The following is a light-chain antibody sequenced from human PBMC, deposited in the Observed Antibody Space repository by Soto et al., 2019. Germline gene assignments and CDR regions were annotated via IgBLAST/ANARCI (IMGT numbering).Light chain of an antibody. CDR3: QQRSNWPRT. Sequence: EIVMTQYPDTLSVSKGERATLSCRARQSLSGNLAWYQQKPGQAPRLLIYGTSTSATGIPARFSGSGSGTEFTLTISSLQSEDFGVYYCQQRSNWPRTFGQGTKVDIK. J-gene: IGKJ1*01. CDR2: GTS. V-gene: IGKV3-15*01. CDR1: QSLSGN.